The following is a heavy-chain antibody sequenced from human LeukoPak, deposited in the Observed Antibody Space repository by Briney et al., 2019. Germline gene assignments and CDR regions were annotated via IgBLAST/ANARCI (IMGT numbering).Heavy chain of an antibody. D-gene: IGHD2-15*01. V-gene: IGHV3-53*01. CDR1: GFTVSSNY. CDR3: ARGPYCSGGSCYSG. Sequence: GGSLRLSCAASGFTVSSNYMSWVRQAPGKGLEWVSVIYSGGSTYYADSVKGRFTISRDNSKNTLYLQMNSLRAEDTAVYYCARGPYCSGGSCYSGWGQGTLVTVSS. J-gene: IGHJ4*02. CDR2: IYSGGST.